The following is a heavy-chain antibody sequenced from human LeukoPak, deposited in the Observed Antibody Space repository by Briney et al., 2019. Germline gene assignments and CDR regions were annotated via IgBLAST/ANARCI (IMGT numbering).Heavy chain of an antibody. CDR2: IRYDGSNK. J-gene: IGHJ6*03. CDR3: TKDNQLLWFGYYYYYMDV. CDR1: GFTVSSNY. Sequence: GGSLRLSCAASGFTVSSNYMSWVRQAPGKGLEWVAFIRYDGSNKYYADSVKGRFTISRDNSKNTLYLQMNSLRAEDTAVYYCTKDNQLLWFGYYYYYMDVWGKGTTVTISS. V-gene: IGHV3-30*02. D-gene: IGHD3-10*01.